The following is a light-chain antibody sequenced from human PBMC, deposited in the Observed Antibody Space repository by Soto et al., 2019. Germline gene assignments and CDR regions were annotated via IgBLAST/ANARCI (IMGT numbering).Light chain of an antibody. CDR2: EVT. J-gene: IGLJ3*02. Sequence: QSVLTQPASVSGSPGQSITISCTGTSSDVGGYNYVSWYQQHPGKAPKLMIYEVTNRPSGVSYRFSGSKSGNMASLTISGLQAEDEADYYCSSYTSSTTWVFGGGTKLTVL. V-gene: IGLV2-14*01. CDR1: SSDVGGYNY. CDR3: SSYTSSTTWV.